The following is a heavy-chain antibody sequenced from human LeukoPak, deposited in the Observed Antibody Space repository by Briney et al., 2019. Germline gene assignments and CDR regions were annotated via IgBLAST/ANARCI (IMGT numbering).Heavy chain of an antibody. D-gene: IGHD6-19*01. CDR3: ARDLAVPGTARGY. CDR2: INTSTGNP. Sequence: GASVKVSCKASGYTFSAYDISWMRQAPGQGLEWMGGINTSTGNPTYAQGFTGRFVFSLDSSVSTAYLQIDSVEAEDTAVYFCARDLAVPGTARGYWGQGTLVTVSS. V-gene: IGHV7-4-1*01. J-gene: IGHJ4*02. CDR1: GYTFSAYD.